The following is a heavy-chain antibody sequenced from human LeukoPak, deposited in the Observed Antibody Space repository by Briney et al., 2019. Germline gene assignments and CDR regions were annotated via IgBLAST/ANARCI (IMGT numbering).Heavy chain of an antibody. CDR2: IRYDGSNK. D-gene: IGHD2-2*01. CDR1: GFTFSSYG. Sequence: GGSLRLSCAASGFTFSSYGMHWVRQAPGKGLEWVAFIRYDGSNKYYADSVKGRFTISRDNAKNSLYLQMNSLRAEDTAVYYCAGGYCSSTSCYRHMDVWGKGTAVTISS. CDR3: AGGYCSSTSCYRHMDV. V-gene: IGHV3-30*02. J-gene: IGHJ6*03.